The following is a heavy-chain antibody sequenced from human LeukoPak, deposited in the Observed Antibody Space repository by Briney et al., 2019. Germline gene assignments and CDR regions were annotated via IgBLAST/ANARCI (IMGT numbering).Heavy chain of an antibody. V-gene: IGHV4-39*01. Sequence: PSEPLSLTCTVSGGSISSSSYYWGWIRQPPGKGLEWIGSIYYSGSTYYNPSLKSRVTISVDTSKNQFSLKLSSVTAADTAVYYCASPGSYYYGFGGFDYWGQGTLVTVSS. CDR1: GGSISSSSYY. J-gene: IGHJ4*02. CDR3: ASPGSYYYGFGGFDY. CDR2: IYYSGST. D-gene: IGHD3-10*01.